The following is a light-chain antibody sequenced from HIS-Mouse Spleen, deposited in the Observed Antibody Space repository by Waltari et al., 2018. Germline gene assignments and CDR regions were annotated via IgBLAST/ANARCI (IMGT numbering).Light chain of an antibody. Sequence: DIQLTQSPSFLSASVGDRVTITSRASKGISSYLAWYQQKPGKATKLLIYAASTLQSGVPSRFSGSGSGTEFTLTISSLQPEDFATYYCQQLNSYPPTFGQGTKVEIK. CDR3: QQLNSYPPT. V-gene: IGKV1-9*01. CDR2: AAS. J-gene: IGKJ1*01. CDR1: KGISSY.